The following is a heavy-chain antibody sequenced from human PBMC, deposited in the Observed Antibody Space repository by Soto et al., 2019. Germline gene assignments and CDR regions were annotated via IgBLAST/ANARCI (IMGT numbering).Heavy chain of an antibody. CDR2: IWYDGSNK. CDR1: GFTFSSYG. D-gene: IGHD6-13*01. Sequence: QVQLVESGGGVVQPGRSLRLSCAASGFTFSSYGMHWVRQAPGKGLEWVAVIWYDGSNKYYADSVKGRFTISRDNSKNTLYLQMNSLRAEDTAVYYCARAPYPAAGNWYNWFDPWGQGTLVTVSS. CDR3: ARAPYPAAGNWYNWFDP. J-gene: IGHJ5*02. V-gene: IGHV3-33*01.